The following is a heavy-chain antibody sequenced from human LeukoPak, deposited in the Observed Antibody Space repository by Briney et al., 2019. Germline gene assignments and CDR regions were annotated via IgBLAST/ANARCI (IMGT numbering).Heavy chain of an antibody. CDR1: GYTLTELS. V-gene: IGHV1-24*01. J-gene: IGHJ4*02. D-gene: IGHD5-12*01. Sequence: ASVKVSCKVSGYTLTELSMHWVRQAPGKGLEWMGGFDPEDGETIYAQKFQGRVTMTEDTSTDTAYMELSSLRSEDTAVYYCATDPGGYDDFDYWGQGTLVTVSS. CDR3: ATDPGGYDDFDY. CDR2: FDPEDGET.